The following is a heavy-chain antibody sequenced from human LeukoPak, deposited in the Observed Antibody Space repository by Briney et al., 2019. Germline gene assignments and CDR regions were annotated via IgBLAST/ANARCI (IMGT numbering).Heavy chain of an antibody. CDR1: GYTFTSYG. J-gene: IGHJ4*02. D-gene: IGHD1-26*01. V-gene: IGHV1-18*01. CDR3: AREKWELLNGAFFDY. Sequence: GASVKVSCKASGYTFTSYGISWVRQAPGQGLEWMGWIRAYNGNTNYAQKFQGRVTITADKSTSTAYMELRSLRSDDTAVYYCAREKWELLNGAFFDYWGQGTLVTVSS. CDR2: IRAYNGNT.